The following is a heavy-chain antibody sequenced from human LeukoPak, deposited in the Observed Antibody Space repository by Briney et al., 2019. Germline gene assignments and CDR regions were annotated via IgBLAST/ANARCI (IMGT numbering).Heavy chain of an antibody. V-gene: IGHV1-2*02. D-gene: IGHD3-10*01. CDR1: GATFTAYY. Sequence: ASVTVSCTASGATFTAYYMHWVRQVPGQGLEWMGWIHPKSGDTNYAQKFQGRVTMTRDTTTSTAYMELSRLRTTDTAVFYCASYRGSSGYYYYMDGWGKGCSVTVSS. J-gene: IGHJ6*03. CDR2: IHPKSGDT. CDR3: ASYRGSSGYYYYMDG.